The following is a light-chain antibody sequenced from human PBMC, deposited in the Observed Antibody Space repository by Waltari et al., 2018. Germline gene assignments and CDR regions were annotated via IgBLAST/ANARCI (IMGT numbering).Light chain of an antibody. J-gene: IGLJ1*01. Sequence: QSALTQPASVSGSPGQSITISCTGTSSDVGGYNFVSWYQQHPGKAPKLMIYDVTNRPSGVSRRFSGSKAGNTASLTISGRQVEDEADYYCSSFANSDPRHVFGTGTKVTVL. CDR3: SSFANSDPRHV. CDR2: DVT. CDR1: SSDVGGYNF. V-gene: IGLV2-14*03.